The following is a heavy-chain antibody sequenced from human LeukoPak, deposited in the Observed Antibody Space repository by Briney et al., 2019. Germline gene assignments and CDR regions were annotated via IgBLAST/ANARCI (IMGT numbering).Heavy chain of an antibody. Sequence: SETLSLTCAVYGGSFSGYYWSWIRQPPGRGLEWIGEINHSGSTNYNPSLKSRVTISVDTSKNQFSLKLSSVTAADTAVYYCARDWNRYAYWGQGTLVTVSS. J-gene: IGHJ4*02. CDR3: ARDWNRYAY. CDR2: INHSGST. CDR1: GGSFSGYY. V-gene: IGHV4-34*01. D-gene: IGHD1-1*01.